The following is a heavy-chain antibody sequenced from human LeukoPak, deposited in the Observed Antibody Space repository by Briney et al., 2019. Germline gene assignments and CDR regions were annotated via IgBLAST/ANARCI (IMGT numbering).Heavy chain of an antibody. CDR2: IIPIFGTA. Sequence: GASVKVSCKASGFTFTSSAMQWVRQAPGQGLEWMGGIIPIFGTANYAQKFQGRVTITADESTSTAYMELSSLRSEDTAVYYCARDSGSITMIRLSGANWYFDLWGRGTLVTVSS. D-gene: IGHD3-22*01. CDR3: ARDSGSITMIRLSGANWYFDL. CDR1: GFTFTSSA. J-gene: IGHJ2*01. V-gene: IGHV1-69*13.